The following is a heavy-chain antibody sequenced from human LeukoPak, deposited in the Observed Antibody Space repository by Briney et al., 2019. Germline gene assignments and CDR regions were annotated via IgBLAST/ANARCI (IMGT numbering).Heavy chain of an antibody. CDR2: INHSGST. Sequence: PSETLSLTCAVYGGSFSGYYWSWIRQPPGKGLEWIGEINHSGSTNYNPSLKSRVTISVDTSKNQFSLKLSSVTAADTAVYYCARSMKVSGHQPAAGTTRWFDPWGQGTPVTVSS. V-gene: IGHV4-34*01. D-gene: IGHD6-13*01. CDR3: ARSMKVSGHQPAAGTTRWFDP. CDR1: GGSFSGYY. J-gene: IGHJ5*02.